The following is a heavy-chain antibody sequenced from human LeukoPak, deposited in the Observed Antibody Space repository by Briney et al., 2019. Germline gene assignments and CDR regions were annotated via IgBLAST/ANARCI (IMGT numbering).Heavy chain of an antibody. Sequence: GGSLRLSCAASGFTFSTYAMSWVRQAPGKGLEWVSLLSASGGSTYYADSVKGRFTISRDNSKNTLYLQMNSLRVEDTAIYHCVKPSVMSISDFDYWGKGPLVSVSS. CDR2: LSASGGST. CDR1: GFTFSTYA. D-gene: IGHD5/OR15-5a*01. V-gene: IGHV3-23*01. CDR3: VKPSVMSISDFDY. J-gene: IGHJ4*02.